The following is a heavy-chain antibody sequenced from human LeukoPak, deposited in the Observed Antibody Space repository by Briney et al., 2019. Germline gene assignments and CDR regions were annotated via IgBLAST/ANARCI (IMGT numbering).Heavy chain of an antibody. Sequence: ASVKVSCKASGYTFTGYYMHWVRQAPGQGLEWMGWINPNSGGTNYAQKFQGRVTMTRDTSISTAYMELSRLRSDDTAVYYCARVVGIAVASTGDAFDIWGQGTMVTVSS. CDR1: GYTFTGYY. CDR3: ARVVGIAVASTGDAFDI. J-gene: IGHJ3*02. D-gene: IGHD6-19*01. V-gene: IGHV1-2*02. CDR2: INPNSGGT.